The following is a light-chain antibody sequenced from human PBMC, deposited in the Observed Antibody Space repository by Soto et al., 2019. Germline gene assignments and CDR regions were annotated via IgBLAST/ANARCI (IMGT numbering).Light chain of an antibody. V-gene: IGKV1-27*01. CDR1: QAISSY. Sequence: DIQLTQSPSSLSASVGDRVTITCRASQAISSYLAWYQQKPGKVPELLIYATSTLQSGAPSRFSASGSGTDFTLTSSSLQPEDVATYYCHKYNHAPTFGGGTKVEIK. CDR3: HKYNHAPT. J-gene: IGKJ4*01. CDR2: ATS.